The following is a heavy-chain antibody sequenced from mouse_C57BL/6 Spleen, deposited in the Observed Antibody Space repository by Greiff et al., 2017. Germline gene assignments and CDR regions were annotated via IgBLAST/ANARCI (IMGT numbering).Heavy chain of an antibody. D-gene: IGHD2-1*01. CDR2: IYPGDGDT. J-gene: IGHJ4*01. V-gene: IGHV1-80*01. CDR3: ARWSLYGNYEDYAMDY. CDR1: GYAFSSYW. Sequence: QVQLQQSGAELVKPGASVKISCKASGYAFSSYWMNWVKQRPGKGLEWIGQIYPGDGDTNYNGKFKGKATLTADKSSSTAYMQLSSLTSEDSAVYFCARWSLYGNYEDYAMDYWGQGTSVTVSS.